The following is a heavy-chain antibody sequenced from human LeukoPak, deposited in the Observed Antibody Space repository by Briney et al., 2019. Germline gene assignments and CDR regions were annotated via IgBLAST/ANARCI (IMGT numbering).Heavy chain of an antibody. CDR1: GFTFSSYS. CDR3: APRPSIEIGAN. J-gene: IGHJ4*02. D-gene: IGHD5-24*01. CDR2: ISSSSYI. Sequence: GGSLRLSCAASGFTFSSYSMNWVRQAPGKGLEWVSSISSSSYIYYADSVKGRFTISRDNAKNSLYLQMNSLRAEDTAVYYCAPRPSIEIGANWGQGTLVTVSS. V-gene: IGHV3-21*01.